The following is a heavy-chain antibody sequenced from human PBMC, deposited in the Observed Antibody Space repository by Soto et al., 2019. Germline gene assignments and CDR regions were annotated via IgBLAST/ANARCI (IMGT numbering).Heavy chain of an antibody. CDR2: IYYSGST. Sequence: SETLSLTCTVSGGSISSYYWSWIRQPPGKGLEWIGYIYYSGSTNYNPSLKSRVTISVDTSKNQFSLKLSSVTAADTAVYYCAREYYCDSSGYYRDAFDIWGQGTMVTVSS. CDR1: GGSISSYY. V-gene: IGHV4-59*01. D-gene: IGHD3-22*01. CDR3: AREYYCDSSGYYRDAFDI. J-gene: IGHJ3*02.